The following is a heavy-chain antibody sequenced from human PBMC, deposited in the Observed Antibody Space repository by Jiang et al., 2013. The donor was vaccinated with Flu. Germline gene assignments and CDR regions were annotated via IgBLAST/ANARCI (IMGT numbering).Heavy chain of an antibody. CDR1: GFSLSRSGMS. CDR2: IDWDDDR. D-gene: IGHD5-12*01. V-gene: IGHV2-70*11. CDR3: ARIPPGHDGFDI. Sequence: NPTQTLTLTCTFSGFSLSRSGMSLSWLRQPPGKALEWLARIDWDDDRYYSSSLETRLTTSKDTSKNQLVLTMTNMDTVDTATYYCARIPPGHDGFDIWGPGTMVIVSS. J-gene: IGHJ3*02.